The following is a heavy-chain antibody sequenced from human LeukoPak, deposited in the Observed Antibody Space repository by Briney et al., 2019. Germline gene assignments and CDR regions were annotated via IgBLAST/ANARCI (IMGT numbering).Heavy chain of an antibody. V-gene: IGHV3-23*01. D-gene: IGHD2-21*02. CDR3: VTDWRGSSCDGDCLRY. CDR1: EFTFSSYA. Sequence: GGSLILSCAVSEFTFSSYAMSWVRQAPGKGLEWVSTISGGDGNTYYADSVKGRFTISRDNSKNTLYLQMNSLRAEDTAVYFCVTDWRGSSCDGDCLRYWGQGTLVTVSS. CDR2: ISGGDGNT. J-gene: IGHJ4*02.